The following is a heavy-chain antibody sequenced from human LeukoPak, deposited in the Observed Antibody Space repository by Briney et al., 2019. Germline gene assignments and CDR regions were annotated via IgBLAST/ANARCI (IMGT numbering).Heavy chain of an antibody. D-gene: IGHD6-13*01. CDR1: GSTFSSYS. CDR3: AREGIAAASGY. Sequence: GGSLRLSCTASGSTFSSYSLNWVRQAPGKGLEWVSSVSTGSNYIYYADSVKGRFTISRDNDKNSLYLQMNSLRVEDTAVYYCAREGIAAASGYWGQGTLVTVSS. V-gene: IGHV3-21*01. CDR2: VSTGSNYI. J-gene: IGHJ4*02.